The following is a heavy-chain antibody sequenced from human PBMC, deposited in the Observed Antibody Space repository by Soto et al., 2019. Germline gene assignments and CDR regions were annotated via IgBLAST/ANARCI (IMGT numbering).Heavy chain of an antibody. CDR2: INTGNGNT. D-gene: IGHD6-13*01. CDR1: GYTFNLHA. Sequence: ASVKVSCKASGYTFNLHAIHWVRQAPGQRLEWMGYINTGNGNTKYSENVQARITITRDTSATTAYMELRSLRFEDTAVYYCARRASRHFDYWGQGTLVTVSS. J-gene: IGHJ4*02. V-gene: IGHV1-3*04. CDR3: ARRASRHFDY.